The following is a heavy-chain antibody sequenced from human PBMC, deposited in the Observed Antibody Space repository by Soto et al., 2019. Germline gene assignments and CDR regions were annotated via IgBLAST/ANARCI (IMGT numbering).Heavy chain of an antibody. Sequence: GESLKISCKGSGYSFTSYWISWVRQMPGKGLEWMGRIDPSDSYTNYSPSFQGHVTISADKSISTAYLQWSSLKASDTAMYYCARHGSSGWFQPNYYYYYGMDVWGQGTTVTVSS. J-gene: IGHJ6*02. V-gene: IGHV5-10-1*01. D-gene: IGHD6-19*01. CDR2: IDPSDSYT. CDR3: ARHGSSGWFQPNYYYYYGMDV. CDR1: GYSFTSYW.